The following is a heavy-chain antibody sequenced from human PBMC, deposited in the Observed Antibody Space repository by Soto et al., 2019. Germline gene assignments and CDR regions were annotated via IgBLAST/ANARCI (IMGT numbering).Heavy chain of an antibody. D-gene: IGHD4-17*01. CDR3: ARPTSPGYGDYGLGR. Sequence: EVQLVESGGGLVQPGGSLRLSCAASGFTLSAHWMIWVRQAPGKGLEWVANIKQDGRVKHYVDSGNGRFTMSRDNTKSSLYLQMNSLRVDDTAIHYCARPTSPGYGDYGLGRCGQGMLVTVSP. CDR1: GFTLSAHW. CDR2: IKQDGRVK. V-gene: IGHV3-7*01. J-gene: IGHJ4*02.